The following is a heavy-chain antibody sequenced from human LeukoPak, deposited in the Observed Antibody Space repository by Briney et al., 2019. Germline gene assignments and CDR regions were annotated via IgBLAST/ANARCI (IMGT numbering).Heavy chain of an antibody. CDR2: IYYSGST. J-gene: IGHJ6*03. D-gene: IGHD4-11*01. CDR1: GGSISSSSYY. V-gene: IGHV4-39*07. CDR3: ARVSGSNYVYYYYYYMDV. Sequence: PSETLSLTCTVSGGSISSSSYYWGWIRQPPGKGLEWIGSIYYSGSTYYNPSLKSRVTISVDTSKNQFSLKLSSVTAADTAVYYCARVSGSNYVYYYYYYMDVWGKGTTVTVSS.